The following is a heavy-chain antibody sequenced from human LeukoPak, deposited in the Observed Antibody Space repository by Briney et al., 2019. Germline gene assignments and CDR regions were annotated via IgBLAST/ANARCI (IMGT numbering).Heavy chain of an antibody. CDR3: AKDGLRYYYDSSGFYPGDC. J-gene: IGHJ4*02. CDR1: GFTFGSYG. Sequence: GGSLRLSCAASGFTFGSYGMHGVRQAPGKGLEWVAVISYVGSNKYYADSVKGRFTISRDKSKNTLYLQMNSLRVEDTSVYYCAKDGLRYYYDSSGFYPGDCWGQGTLVTVSS. V-gene: IGHV3-30*18. CDR2: ISYVGSNK. D-gene: IGHD3-22*01.